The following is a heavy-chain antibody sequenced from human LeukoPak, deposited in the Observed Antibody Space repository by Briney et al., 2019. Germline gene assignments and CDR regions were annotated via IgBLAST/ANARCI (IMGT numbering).Heavy chain of an antibody. D-gene: IGHD2-21*02. CDR3: ARDLVPDEYYFDY. Sequence: ASVKVSCKASGYTFTGYYMHWVRQAPGQGLEWMGWINPNSGGTDYAQKFQGRSAMTRDTSISTAYMELSRLRSDDTAVYYCARDLVPDEYYFDYWGQGTLVTPSS. J-gene: IGHJ4*02. CDR2: INPNSGGT. V-gene: IGHV1-2*02. CDR1: GYTFTGYY.